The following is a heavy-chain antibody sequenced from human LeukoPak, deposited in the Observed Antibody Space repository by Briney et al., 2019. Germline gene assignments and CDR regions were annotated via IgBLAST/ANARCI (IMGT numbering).Heavy chain of an antibody. D-gene: IGHD3-9*01. J-gene: IGHJ4*02. CDR1: GFTFSSYG. CDR2: ISCDGSNK. Sequence: TGGSLRLSCAASGFTFSSYGMHWVRQAPGKGLEWVAVISCDGSNKYYADSVKGRFTISRDNSKNTLYLQMNSLRAEDTAVYYCAKEGDILTGYYPPGYFDYWGQGTLVTVSS. CDR3: AKEGDILTGYYPPGYFDY. V-gene: IGHV3-30*18.